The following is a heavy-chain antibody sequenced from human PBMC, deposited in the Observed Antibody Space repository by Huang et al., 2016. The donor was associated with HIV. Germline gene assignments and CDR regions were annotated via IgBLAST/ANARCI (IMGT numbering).Heavy chain of an antibody. Sequence: QVNLVQSGAEVRKPGSSVKVSCKASGGTFKKYAISWVGQAPGQGLEWMGANIPLYGSTEYAEKFQDRVTLTADGSTNTAYLELDRLTSEDTAVYYCAKVAAGQPFHFYYYMDAWGDGTTVIVSS. CDR3: AKVAAGQPFHFYYYMDA. V-gene: IGHV1-69*13. J-gene: IGHJ6*03. D-gene: IGHD3-3*02. CDR2: NIPLYGST. CDR1: GGTFKKYA.